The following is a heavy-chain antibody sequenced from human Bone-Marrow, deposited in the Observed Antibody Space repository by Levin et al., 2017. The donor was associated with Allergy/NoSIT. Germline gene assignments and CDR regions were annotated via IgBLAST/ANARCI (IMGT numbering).Heavy chain of an antibody. J-gene: IGHJ4*02. D-gene: IGHD1-1*01. V-gene: IGHV1-69*01. CDR1: GGAFSSST. CDR2: IIPLFGTT. CDR3: AGALYKSFNWEFDY. Sequence: KISCKVSGGAFSSSTISWIRQAPGQGLEWVGGIIPLFGTTKYAQRFQGRVKFTADESTNTAYMDLSSLRSGDTAIYYCAGALYKSFNWEFDYWGRGTLVTVSS.